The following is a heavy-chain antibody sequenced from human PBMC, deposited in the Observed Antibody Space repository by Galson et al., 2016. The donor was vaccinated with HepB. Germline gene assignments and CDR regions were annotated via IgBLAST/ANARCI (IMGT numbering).Heavy chain of an antibody. V-gene: IGHV4-59*01. J-gene: IGHJ5*02. Sequence: ETLSLTCTVSGGSISPYYWSWIRQTPGLGLQYIGYVYHTGSTHYNPSLKSRVTLSVDTSRNQFSLKLSSVTAADTAIYYCARVTIFGIIEGFDPWGQGILVTVSS. CDR2: VYHTGST. D-gene: IGHD3-3*02. CDR3: ARVTIFGIIEGFDP. CDR1: GGSISPYY.